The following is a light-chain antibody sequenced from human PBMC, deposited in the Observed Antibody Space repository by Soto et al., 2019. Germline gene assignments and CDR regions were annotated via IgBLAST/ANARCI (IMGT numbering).Light chain of an antibody. J-gene: IGLJ1*01. CDR2: DVD. V-gene: IGLV2-14*03. Sequence: QSVLTQPASLSVSPGQSITISCTGTSSDVGSYNYVSWYQHHPGKAPKLVIYDVDDRPSGVSNRFSGSKSGNTASLTISGLQAEDEADYYCSSFTNSSPLGVFGTGTKVTVL. CDR1: SSDVGSYNY. CDR3: SSFTNSSPLGV.